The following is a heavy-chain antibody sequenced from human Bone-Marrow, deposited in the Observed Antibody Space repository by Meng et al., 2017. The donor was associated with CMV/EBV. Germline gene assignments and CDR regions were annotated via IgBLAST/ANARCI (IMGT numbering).Heavy chain of an antibody. Sequence: GESLKISCADSGYSFNSYSMSWVRQVPGKGLEWVSSVNSGGENTHYADSVKGRFTISRDNSKNTLYLQLNNLRADDTAIYYCARDRMVTDIEYYYYGMDVWGQGTTVTVSS. CDR2: VNSGGENT. CDR3: ARDRMVTDIEYYYYGMDV. CDR1: GYSFNSYS. V-gene: IGHV3-23*01. J-gene: IGHJ6*02. D-gene: IGHD5-18*01.